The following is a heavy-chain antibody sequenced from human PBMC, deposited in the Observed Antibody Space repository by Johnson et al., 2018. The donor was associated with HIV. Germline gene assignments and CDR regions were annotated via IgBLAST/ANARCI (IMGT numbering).Heavy chain of an antibody. CDR2: TSYDGTNK. V-gene: IGHV3-30*04. J-gene: IGHJ3*02. CDR3: ASGQNAFDI. Sequence: QVQLVESGGGVVQPGRSMRLSCAASGFTVTNYAMHWVRQAPGKGLEWVAVTSYDGTNKYNADSVKGRFTISRDNSKNTLFLQMNSLRAEDTAVYYCASGQNAFDIWGQGTMVTVSS. CDR1: GFTVTNYA.